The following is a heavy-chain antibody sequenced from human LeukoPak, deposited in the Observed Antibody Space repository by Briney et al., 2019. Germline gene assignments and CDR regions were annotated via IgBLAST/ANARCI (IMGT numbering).Heavy chain of an antibody. V-gene: IGHV1-2*06. Sequence: ASVTVSFKASGYTFTGYYMHWVRQAPGQGLEWMGRINPNSGGTNYAQKFQGRVTMTRDTSISTAYMELSRLRSDDTAVYYCARVSFHGPPDYWGQGTLVTVSS. J-gene: IGHJ4*02. CDR2: INPNSGGT. CDR3: ARVSFHGPPDY. CDR1: GYTFTGYY.